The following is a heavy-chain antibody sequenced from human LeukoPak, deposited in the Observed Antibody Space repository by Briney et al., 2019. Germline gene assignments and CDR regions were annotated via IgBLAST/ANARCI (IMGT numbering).Heavy chain of an antibody. CDR1: GFTFSSYA. Sequence: GGSLRLSCAASGFTFSSYAMSWVRQAPGKGLEWVSAISGSGGSTYYADSVKGRFTISRDNSKNTLYLQMNSLRAEDTAVYYCAKGTLTFGGVIVIGSRFDYWGQGTLVTVSS. V-gene: IGHV3-23*01. CDR3: AKGTLTFGGVIVIGSRFDY. CDR2: ISGSGGST. D-gene: IGHD3-16*02. J-gene: IGHJ4*02.